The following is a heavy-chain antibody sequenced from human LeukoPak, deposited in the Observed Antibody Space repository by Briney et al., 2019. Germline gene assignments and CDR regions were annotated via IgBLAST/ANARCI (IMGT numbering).Heavy chain of an antibody. CDR1: GYGFTSYC. Sequence: GESLKISCKGSGYGFTSYCIGWVLQLPGEGGVWRGIIYYGGSDTRYSPSFKGQVTISADKSISHAYLQLSSLKASDTAVYYCARRVGYSYGYGRYYYYGMDVWGQGTTVTVSS. V-gene: IGHV5-51*01. CDR2: IYYGGSDT. J-gene: IGHJ6*02. D-gene: IGHD5-18*01. CDR3: ARRVGYSYGYGRYYYYGMDV.